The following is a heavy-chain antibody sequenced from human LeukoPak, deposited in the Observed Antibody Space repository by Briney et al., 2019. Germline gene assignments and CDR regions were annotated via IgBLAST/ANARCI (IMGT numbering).Heavy chain of an antibody. CDR1: GGSFSGYY. CDR2: INHSGST. Sequence: PSETLSLTCAVYGGSFSGYYWSWIRQPPGKGLEWIGEINHSGSTNYNPSLKSRVTISVDTSKNQFSLKLSSVTAADTAVYYCARGGVWRSSYFDYWGQGTLVTVSS. CDR3: ARGGVWRSSYFDY. J-gene: IGHJ4*02. D-gene: IGHD3-16*01. V-gene: IGHV4-34*01.